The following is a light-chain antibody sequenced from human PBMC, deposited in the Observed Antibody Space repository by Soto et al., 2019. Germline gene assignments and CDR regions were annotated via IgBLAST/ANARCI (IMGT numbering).Light chain of an antibody. V-gene: IGKV1-5*03. J-gene: IGKJ1*01. CDR2: GAS. CDR3: QQYSRLWS. Sequence: DIQMTQSPSSLSASVGDRVTITCRASESISTWLAWYQQKPGKAPKLLIYGASSLESGVPPRFSGDGSETDFTLTISSLQSDDFGTYYCQQYSRLWSFGQGTKVEIE. CDR1: ESISTW.